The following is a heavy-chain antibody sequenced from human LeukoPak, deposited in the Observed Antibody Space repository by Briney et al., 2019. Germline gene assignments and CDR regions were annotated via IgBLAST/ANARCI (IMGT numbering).Heavy chain of an antibody. CDR2: NYYSGST. CDR3: ARVGSSGWYNYFDY. Sequence: SETLSLTCTVSGGSISSYYWSWIRQPPGKGLEWIGYNYYSGSTNYNPSLKSRVTISVDTSKNQFSLKLSSVTAADTAVYYCARVGSSGWYNYFDYWGQGTLVTVSS. J-gene: IGHJ4*02. D-gene: IGHD6-19*01. V-gene: IGHV4-59*01. CDR1: GGSISSYY.